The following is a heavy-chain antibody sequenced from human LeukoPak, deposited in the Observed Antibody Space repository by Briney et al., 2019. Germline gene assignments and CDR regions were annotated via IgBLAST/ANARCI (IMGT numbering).Heavy chain of an antibody. Sequence: PSETLSHTCAVYGGSFSGYYWSWIRQPPGKGLDWIGEINHSGSTNYNPSLKSRVTISVDTSKNQFSLKLSSVTAADTAVYYCARGVGSGWSGRRSFDYWGQGTLVTVSS. J-gene: IGHJ4*02. V-gene: IGHV4-34*01. CDR3: ARGVGSGWSGRRSFDY. CDR1: GGSFSGYY. D-gene: IGHD6-19*01. CDR2: INHSGST.